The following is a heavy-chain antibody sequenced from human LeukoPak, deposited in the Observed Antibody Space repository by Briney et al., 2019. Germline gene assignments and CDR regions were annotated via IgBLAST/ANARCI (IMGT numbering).Heavy chain of an antibody. V-gene: IGHV3-33*01. CDR3: ARDPTSYYDFWSGYYDQNGMDV. CDR1: GFTFSSYG. CDR2: IWYDGSNK. D-gene: IGHD3-3*01. Sequence: GGSLRLSCAASGFTFSSYGMHWVRQAPGKGLERVAVIWYDGSNKYYADSVKGRFTISRDNSKNTLYLQMNSLRAEDTAVYYCARDPTSYYDFWSGYYDQNGMDVWGQGTTVTVSS. J-gene: IGHJ6*02.